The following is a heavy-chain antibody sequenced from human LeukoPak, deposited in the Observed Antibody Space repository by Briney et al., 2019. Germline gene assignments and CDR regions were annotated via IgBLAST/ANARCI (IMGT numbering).Heavy chain of an antibody. Sequence: GGSLRLSCAACGFTFSSYSMNWVRQAPGKGLEWASYISSGSRTIYYADSVKGRFTISRDNAKNSLYLQMSSLRDEDTAVYYCARDLGTSGYYFDYWGQGTLVSVSS. CDR2: ISSGSRTI. V-gene: IGHV3-48*02. CDR1: GFTFSSYS. CDR3: ARDLGTSGYYFDY. D-gene: IGHD3-22*01. J-gene: IGHJ4*02.